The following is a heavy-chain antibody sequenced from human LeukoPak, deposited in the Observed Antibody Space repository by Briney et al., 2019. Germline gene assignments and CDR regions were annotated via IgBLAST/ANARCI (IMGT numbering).Heavy chain of an antibody. D-gene: IGHD6-13*01. CDR1: GFTFSNSW. CDR2: INQDGSEK. Sequence: GGSLRLSCAASGFTFSNSWMTWVRQAPGKGLEWVANINQDGSEKAYVDSVKGRFTISRDNAKNSLYLQMNSLRAEDTAVYYCATAPAAADSCWGQGTLVAVSS. V-gene: IGHV3-7*01. CDR3: ATAPAAADSC. J-gene: IGHJ4*02.